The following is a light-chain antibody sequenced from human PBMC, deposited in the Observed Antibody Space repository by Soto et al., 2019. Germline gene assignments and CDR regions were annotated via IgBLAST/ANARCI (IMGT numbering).Light chain of an antibody. CDR3: QQYNDWPPIT. CDR1: QSVSNN. V-gene: IGKV3-15*01. Sequence: EIMMTQSPATLSVSPGERATLSCRASQSVSNNLAWYQQKPGQAPRLLIYYASTRATGIPARFSGSGSGTEFSLTISSLQSEDFALCYCQQYNDWPPITFGQGTRLEIK. CDR2: YAS. J-gene: IGKJ5*01.